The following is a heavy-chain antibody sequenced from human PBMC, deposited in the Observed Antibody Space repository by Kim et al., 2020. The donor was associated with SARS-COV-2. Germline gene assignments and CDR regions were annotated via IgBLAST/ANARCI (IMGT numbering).Heavy chain of an antibody. J-gene: IGHJ4*02. CDR2: IYYSGST. Sequence: SETLSLTCTVSGGSISSSSYYWGWIRQPPGKGLEWIGSIYYSGSTYYNPSLKSRVTISVDTSKNQFSLKLSSVTAADTAVYYCARLRGWFGDAPIDYWGQGTLVTVSS. V-gene: IGHV4-39*01. D-gene: IGHD3-10*01. CDR1: GGSISSSSYY. CDR3: ARLRGWFGDAPIDY.